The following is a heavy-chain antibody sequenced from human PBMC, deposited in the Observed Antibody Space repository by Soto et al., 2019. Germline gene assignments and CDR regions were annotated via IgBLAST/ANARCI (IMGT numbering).Heavy chain of an antibody. V-gene: IGHV3-15*01. CDR2: IKSKTDGGTT. J-gene: IGHJ4*02. CDR3: TTEEVPTFFDY. Sequence: GGSLRLSCAASGFTFSNAWMSWVRQAPGKGLEWVGRIKSKTDGGTTDYAAPVKGRFTVSRDDSKNTLYLQMNSLKTEDTAVYYCTTEEVPTFFDYWGQGTMVTVYS. CDR1: GFTFSNAW.